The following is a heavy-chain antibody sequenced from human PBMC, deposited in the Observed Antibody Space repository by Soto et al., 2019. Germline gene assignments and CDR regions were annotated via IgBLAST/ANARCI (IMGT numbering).Heavy chain of an antibody. J-gene: IGHJ6*02. Sequence: SETLSLTCIFSGDSVTCVSDDWSGIRQPPGKGLEWIGYIYYSGSADYNPSLGSRVTISIDTSKNQFSLKLTSVTAADTAVYYCARGVGFGYYYYHMDLWGQGTPVTVSS. CDR3: ARGVGFGYYYYHMDL. CDR2: IYYSGSA. CDR1: GDSVTCVSDD. V-gene: IGHV4-61*01. D-gene: IGHD3-10*01.